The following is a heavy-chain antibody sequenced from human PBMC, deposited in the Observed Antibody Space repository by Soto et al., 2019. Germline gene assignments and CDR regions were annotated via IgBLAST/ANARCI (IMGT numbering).Heavy chain of an antibody. V-gene: IGHV3-23*01. Sequence: PGGSLRLSCAASGFTFSSYAMSWVRQAPGKGLEWVSAISGSGGSTYYAESVKGRFTISRDNSKNTLYLQMNSLRAEDTAVYYCAKDTRPVSGSDILTGYRAPEYYFDYWGQGTLVTVSS. CDR2: ISGSGGST. D-gene: IGHD3-9*01. CDR1: GFTFSSYA. CDR3: AKDTRPVSGSDILTGYRAPEYYFDY. J-gene: IGHJ4*02.